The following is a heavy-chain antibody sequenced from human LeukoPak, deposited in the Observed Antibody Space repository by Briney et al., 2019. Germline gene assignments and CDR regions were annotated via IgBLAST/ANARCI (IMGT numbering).Heavy chain of an antibody. V-gene: IGHV1-18*01. CDR2: ISAYNGNT. CDR1: GYTFTSYG. Sequence: GASVKVSCKASGYTFTSYGISWVRQAPGQGLEWMGWISAYNGNTNYAQKLQGRVTMTTDTSTSTAYMELRSLRSDDTAVYYCARGTYYYDSSGYQIDYWGQGTLVTVST. D-gene: IGHD3-22*01. CDR3: ARGTYYYDSSGYQIDY. J-gene: IGHJ4*02.